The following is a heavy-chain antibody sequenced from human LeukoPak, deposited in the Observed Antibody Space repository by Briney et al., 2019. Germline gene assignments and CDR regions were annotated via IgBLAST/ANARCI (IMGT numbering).Heavy chain of an antibody. CDR1: GFTFSSYE. J-gene: IGHJ4*02. CDR3: VRGRHDLYGEPWDY. Sequence: GGSLRLSCAVSGFTFSSYEMNWVRQAPGKGLEWVSYISSSGSTIYYADSVKGRFTISRDNAENKVYLHMNKLRADDTAFYYRVRGRHDLYGEPWDYWGQGALVTVSS. V-gene: IGHV3-48*03. CDR2: ISSSGSTI. D-gene: IGHD4-17*01.